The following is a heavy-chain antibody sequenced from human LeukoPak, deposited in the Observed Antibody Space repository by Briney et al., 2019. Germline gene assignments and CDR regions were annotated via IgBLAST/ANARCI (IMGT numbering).Heavy chain of an antibody. J-gene: IGHJ4*02. Sequence: GGSLRLSCAASGFTVSSNYMSWVRQAPGKGLEWVADIKDDGSKKYYADSVKGRFTISRDNAENSLYLQMHSLRVEDTAVYYCARDVGDPVRFDYWGQGSLVTVSS. D-gene: IGHD2-21*02. CDR3: ARDVGDPVRFDY. V-gene: IGHV3-7*01. CDR1: GFTVSSNY. CDR2: IKDDGSKK.